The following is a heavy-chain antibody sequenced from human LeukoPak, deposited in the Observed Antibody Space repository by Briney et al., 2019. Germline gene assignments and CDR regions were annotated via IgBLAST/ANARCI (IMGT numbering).Heavy chain of an antibody. CDR1: GFTFSNYA. CDR2: IGYRGGSI. CDR3: AREGRTMIVVVIGFDY. D-gene: IGHD3-22*01. J-gene: IGHJ4*02. Sequence: GGSLRLSCAASGFTFSNYAMSWVRQAPGKGLEWVSIIGYRGGSIYYAHSVQGRFTISRDNSKNTLSLQMDGLRAEDTAVYYCAREGRTMIVVVIGFDYWGQGTLVTVSS. V-gene: IGHV3-23*01.